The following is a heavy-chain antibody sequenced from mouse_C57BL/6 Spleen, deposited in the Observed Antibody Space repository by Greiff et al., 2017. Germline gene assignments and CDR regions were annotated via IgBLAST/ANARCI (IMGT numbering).Heavy chain of an antibody. Sequence: EVKLMESGGCLVKPGGSLKLSCAASGFTFSDYGMHWVRQAPEKGLEWVAYISSGSSTIYYADTVKGRFTISRDNAKNTLFLQMTSLRSEDTAMYYCAKGDYAPYAMDYWGQGTSVTVSS. CDR3: AKGDYAPYAMDY. J-gene: IGHJ4*01. CDR2: ISSGSSTI. D-gene: IGHD2-4*01. V-gene: IGHV5-17*01. CDR1: GFTFSDYG.